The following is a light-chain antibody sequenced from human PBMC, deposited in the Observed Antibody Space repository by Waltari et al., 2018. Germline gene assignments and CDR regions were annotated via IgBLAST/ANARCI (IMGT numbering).Light chain of an antibody. CDR2: WAS. Sequence: DIVMTQSPDSLAVALGERATINCKSSQSVLFRSNSKNYLAWYQQKPGQPPKLLIYWASTRESGVPDRFSGSGSGTDFTLTISSLEPEDFAVYYCQQRSNWPRTFGQGTKVEIK. CDR3: QQRSNWPRT. V-gene: IGKV4-1*01. J-gene: IGKJ1*01. CDR1: QSVLFRSNSKNY.